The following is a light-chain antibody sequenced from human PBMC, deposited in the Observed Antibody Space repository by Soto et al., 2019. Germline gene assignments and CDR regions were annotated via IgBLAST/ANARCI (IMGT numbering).Light chain of an antibody. CDR2: GAS. CDR3: QQYASSPVYT. J-gene: IGKJ2*01. CDR1: QSVSSSY. Sequence: EIVLTQSPGTLSLSTGERATLSCMASQSVSSSYLAWYQQKPGQAPRLLIYGASSRATGIPDRFSGSGSGTDFTLTISRLEPADFTVYYCQQYASSPVYTFGQGTKLEIK. V-gene: IGKV3-20*01.